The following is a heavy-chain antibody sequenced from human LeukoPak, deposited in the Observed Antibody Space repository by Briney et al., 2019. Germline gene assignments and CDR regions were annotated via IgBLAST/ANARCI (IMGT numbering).Heavy chain of an antibody. CDR2: IIPILGIA. J-gene: IGHJ4*02. CDR3: ARGGYSYGSFDY. D-gene: IGHD5-18*01. Sequence: GSSVKVSCKASGGTFSSYAISWVRQAPGQGLEWMGRIIPILGIANYAQKFQGRVTITADKSTSTAYMELSSLRSDDTAVYYCARGGYSYGSFDYWGQGTLVTVSS. CDR1: GGTFSSYA. V-gene: IGHV1-69*04.